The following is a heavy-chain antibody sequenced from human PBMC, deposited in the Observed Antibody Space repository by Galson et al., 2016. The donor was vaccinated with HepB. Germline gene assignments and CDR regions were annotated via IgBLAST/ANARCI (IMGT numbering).Heavy chain of an antibody. CDR1: GGSISSYY. V-gene: IGHV4-4*09. Sequence: SETLSLTCTVSGGSISSYYWSWIRQPPGKGLEWIGYIYSSGGTYYNPSLKSRVSISIDTSKNQFSLKMTSATAADTAVYYCARDPITYYYGSRASYYLDVWGKGTTVTASS. CDR2: IYSSGGT. D-gene: IGHD3-22*01. J-gene: IGHJ6*03. CDR3: ARDPITYYYGSRASYYLDV.